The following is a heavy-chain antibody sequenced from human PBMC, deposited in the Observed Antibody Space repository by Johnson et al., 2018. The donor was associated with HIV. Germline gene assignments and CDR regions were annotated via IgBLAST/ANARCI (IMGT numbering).Heavy chain of an antibody. D-gene: IGHD5-24*01. CDR2: ISYDGSNK. V-gene: IGHV3-30*14. J-gene: IGHJ3*02. CDR3: AKDRRDVYTSLGAFDI. CDR1: GFTFSSYA. Sequence: VQLVESGGGVVRPGGSLRLSCAASGFTFSSYAMHWVRQAPGKGLEWVAVISYDGSNKYYADSVKGRFTISRENAKNSLYLQMNSLRAGDTAVYYCAKDRRDVYTSLGAFDIWGQGTLVTVSS.